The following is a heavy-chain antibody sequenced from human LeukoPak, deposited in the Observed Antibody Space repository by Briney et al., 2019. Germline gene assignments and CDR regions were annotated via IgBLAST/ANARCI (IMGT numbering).Heavy chain of an antibody. CDR2: ISSSGSTI. CDR1: GFTFSDCY. J-gene: IGHJ5*02. Sequence: GGSLRLSCAASGFTFSDCYMSWIRQAPGKGLEWVSYISSSGSTIYYADSVKGRFTISRDNAKNSLYLQMNSLRAEDTAVYYCARDAIAARRGNWFDPWGQGTLVTVSS. CDR3: ARDAIAARRGNWFDP. D-gene: IGHD6-6*01. V-gene: IGHV3-11*01.